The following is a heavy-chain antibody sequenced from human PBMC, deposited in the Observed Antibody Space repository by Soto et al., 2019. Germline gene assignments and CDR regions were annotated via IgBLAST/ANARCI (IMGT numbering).Heavy chain of an antibody. J-gene: IGHJ4*02. CDR3: GRQRPPSDY. CDR2: ISAYNGNT. CDR1: GYTFTSYF. V-gene: IGHV1-18*01. Sequence: QVQLVQSGAEVKKPGASVKVSCKASGYTFTSYFISWVRQAPGQGLEWMGWISAYNGNTNYVQKLQGRLTMTTDTSTSIPYTEPRSLRTDDTSVYYCGRQRPPSDYWGQGTLVTVSS. D-gene: IGHD6-25*01.